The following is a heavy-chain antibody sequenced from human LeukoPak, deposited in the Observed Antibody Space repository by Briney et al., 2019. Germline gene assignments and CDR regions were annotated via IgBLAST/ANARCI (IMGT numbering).Heavy chain of an antibody. V-gene: IGHV3-49*03. CDR3: ARGGVYCSSVSCSVDY. J-gene: IGHJ4*02. CDR2: IRSKAYGGTT. Sequence: GGSLRLSCTASGFTFGDYAMSWFRQAPGKGLEWVGFIRSKAYGGTTENAASVKGRFTISRDDSKSIAYLQMNSLKTEDTAVYYCARGGVYCSSVSCSVDYWGQGILVTVSS. D-gene: IGHD2-2*01. CDR1: GFTFGDYA.